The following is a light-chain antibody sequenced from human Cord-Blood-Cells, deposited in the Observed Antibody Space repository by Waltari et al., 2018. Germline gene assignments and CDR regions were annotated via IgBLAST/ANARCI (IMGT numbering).Light chain of an antibody. CDR2: GAS. CDR1: QSVSSN. CDR3: QQYNNWPRT. J-gene: IGKJ1*01. V-gene: IGKV3-15*01. Sequence: EIVMTQSPATLSVSPGERATLSCRASQSVSSNLAWYQQKPGKAPRLLIYGASTRATGIPARFSGSGSGREFTLTISSLQSEDFAVYYCQQYNNWPRTFGQGTKVEI.